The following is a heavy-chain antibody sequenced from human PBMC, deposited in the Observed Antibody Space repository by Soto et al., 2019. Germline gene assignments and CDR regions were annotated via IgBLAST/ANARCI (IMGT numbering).Heavy chain of an antibody. Sequence: QVQLQESGPGLVKPSQTLSLTCTVSGGSLTSGGYYWSCVRQQPGRGVEWIGYIYYTGGTYYSQSLPSPLIFSVDTSKNQLSLRLSSVTAADTAVYDCARDVTRNDNFFDLWGHGTLVTVSS. J-gene: IGHJ5*02. CDR3: ARDVTRNDNFFDL. V-gene: IGHV4-31*02. CDR2: IYYTGGT. D-gene: IGHD2-21*02. CDR1: GGSLTSGGYY.